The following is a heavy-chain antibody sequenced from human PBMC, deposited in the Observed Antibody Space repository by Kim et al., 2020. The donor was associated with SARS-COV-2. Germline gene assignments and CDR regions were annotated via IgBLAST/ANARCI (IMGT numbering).Heavy chain of an antibody. D-gene: IGHD2-21*02. CDR3: AHSDLAFDY. V-gene: IGHV2-5*01. CDR2: LYGNDNS. CDR1: GFSLTNSGVG. J-gene: IGHJ4*02. Sequence: SGPTLVNPTQTLTLTCTFSGFSLTNSGVGVGWIRPPPGKALEWLALLYGNDNSRYSPSLKSRLTVTKDTSKNQVFLTMTNMDPVDTATYFCAHSDLAFDYWGQGALVIVSS.